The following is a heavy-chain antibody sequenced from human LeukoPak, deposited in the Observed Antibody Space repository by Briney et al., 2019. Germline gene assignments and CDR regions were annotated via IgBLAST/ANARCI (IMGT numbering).Heavy chain of an antibody. CDR2: ISGSGGST. Sequence: PGGSLRLSCAASGFTFSSYSMNWVRQAPGKGLEWVSAISGSGGSTYYADSVKGRFTISRDNSKNTLYLQMNSLRAEDTAVYYCAKGGSGWSRTVRWFDPWGQGTLVTVSS. V-gene: IGHV3-23*01. D-gene: IGHD6-19*01. CDR3: AKGGSGWSRTVRWFDP. J-gene: IGHJ5*02. CDR1: GFTFSSYS.